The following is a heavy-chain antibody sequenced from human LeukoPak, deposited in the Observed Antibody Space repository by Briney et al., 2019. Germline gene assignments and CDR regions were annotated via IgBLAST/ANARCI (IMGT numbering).Heavy chain of an antibody. CDR2: ISSSSTI. D-gene: IGHD3-9*01. V-gene: IGHV3-48*01. J-gene: IGHJ4*02. CDR1: GFSFSSNS. Sequence: GGSLRLSCAASGFSFSSNSMNWVRQAPGRGLEWVSYISSSSTIYYADSVKGRFTISRDNAKNSLYLQMNSLRAEDTAVYYCVTNFDPDVDWGQGTLVTVSS. CDR3: VTNFDPDVD.